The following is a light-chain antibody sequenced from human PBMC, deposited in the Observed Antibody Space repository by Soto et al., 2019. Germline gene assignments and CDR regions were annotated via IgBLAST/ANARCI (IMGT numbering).Light chain of an antibody. Sequence: EIVMTQSPVTLSVSPGERATLSCRASQFVSSNLAWYQQKPGQAPRLLIYGASTRATGIPARFSGSGSGTEFTLTISNLQSEDFAVYFCQQRNYWQVTFGQGTRLEIK. V-gene: IGKV3D-15*01. CDR1: QFVSSN. CDR3: QQRNYWQVT. J-gene: IGKJ5*01. CDR2: GAS.